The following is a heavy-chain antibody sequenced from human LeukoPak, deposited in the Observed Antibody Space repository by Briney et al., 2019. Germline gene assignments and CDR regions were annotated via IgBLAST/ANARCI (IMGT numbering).Heavy chain of an antibody. CDR2: ITSGGSSI. Sequence: GGSLRLSCAATGFTFSSFEMNWVRQAPGKGLEWGSHITSGGSSIYYADSVKGRFTISRDNSKNTLYLQMSSLRTEDTAVYYCARDRSRSYSCDYWGQGTLVSVSS. V-gene: IGHV3-48*03. J-gene: IGHJ4*02. D-gene: IGHD3-10*01. CDR3: ARDRSRSYSCDY. CDR1: GFTFSSFE.